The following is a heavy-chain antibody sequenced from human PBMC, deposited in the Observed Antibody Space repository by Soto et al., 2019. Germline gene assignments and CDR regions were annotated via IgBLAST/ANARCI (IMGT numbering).Heavy chain of an antibody. Sequence: GGSLRLSCAASGFTFSSHGMHWVRQAPGKGLEWVAVISYDGSNKYYADSVKGRFTISRDNSKNTLYLQMNSLRAEDTAVYYCAKVDTAMVYYYGMDVLGQGTTVTVSS. V-gene: IGHV3-30*18. J-gene: IGHJ6*02. D-gene: IGHD5-18*01. CDR2: ISYDGSNK. CDR3: AKVDTAMVYYYGMDV. CDR1: GFTFSSHG.